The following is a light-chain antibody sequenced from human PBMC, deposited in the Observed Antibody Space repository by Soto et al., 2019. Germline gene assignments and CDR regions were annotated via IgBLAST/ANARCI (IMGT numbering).Light chain of an antibody. CDR3: QQYNNWPPWT. J-gene: IGKJ1*01. Sequence: EIVLTQSPGTLSLSPGEGATLSCRASQSVSSNFLAWYQQKPGQAPRLLIYGASTRATGIPARFSGSGSGTEFTLTISSLQSEDFAVYYCQQYNNWPPWTFGQGTKVEIK. CDR2: GAS. V-gene: IGKV3-15*01. CDR1: QSVSSN.